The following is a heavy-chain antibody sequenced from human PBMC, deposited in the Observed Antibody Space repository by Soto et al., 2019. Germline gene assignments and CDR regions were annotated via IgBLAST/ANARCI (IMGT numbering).Heavy chain of an antibody. CDR1: GGSISSSDYY. V-gene: IGHV4-30-4*01. Sequence: PSETLSLTCTVSGGSISSSDYYWSWIRQPPGKGLEWIGYIYYSGRTYYNPSLKSRVTISVDTSKNQFSLKLSSVTAADTAVYYCARGIKYCGGDCSVFDYWGQGTLVTVSS. CDR3: ARGIKYCGGDCSVFDY. D-gene: IGHD2-21*02. J-gene: IGHJ4*02. CDR2: IYYSGRT.